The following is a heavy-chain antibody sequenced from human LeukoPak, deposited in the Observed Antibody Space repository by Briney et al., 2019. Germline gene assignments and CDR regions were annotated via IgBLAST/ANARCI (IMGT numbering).Heavy chain of an antibody. D-gene: IGHD4-17*01. J-gene: IGHJ4*02. V-gene: IGHV3-23*01. CDR3: SKKGQGEDYGKPD. CDR1: GFTFSSYA. CDR2: IGDGT. Sequence: GGSLRLSCAASGFTFSSYAMSWVRQAPGKGLKWVSTIGDGTYYADSVKGRFTISRDNSYNTVSLQMNSLRDEDTGVYYCSKKGQGEDYGKPDWGQGTLVTVSS.